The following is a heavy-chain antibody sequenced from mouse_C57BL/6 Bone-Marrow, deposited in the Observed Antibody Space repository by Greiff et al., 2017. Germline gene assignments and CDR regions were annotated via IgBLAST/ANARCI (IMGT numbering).Heavy chain of an antibody. Sequence: QVQLQQPGAELVKPGASVKLSCKASGYTFTSYWMPWVRQRPGHGLEWIGMIHPISGSTNYNEKFKSKATLTVDKSSSTAYMQLSSLTSEDSAVYYCARGRLRPWFADWGQGTLVTVSA. CDR1: GYTFTSYW. V-gene: IGHV1-64*01. D-gene: IGHD2-4*01. CDR3: ARGRLRPWFAD. CDR2: IHPISGST. J-gene: IGHJ3*01.